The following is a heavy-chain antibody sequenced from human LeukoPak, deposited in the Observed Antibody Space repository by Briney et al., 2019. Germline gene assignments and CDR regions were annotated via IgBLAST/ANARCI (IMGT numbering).Heavy chain of an antibody. CDR3: ARDREYYFDY. Sequence: GRSLRLSCAASGFTFSSYGMHWVRQAPDKGMEWVAVIWYDGSNKYYADSVKGRFTISRDNSKNTLYLQMNSLRAEDTAVYYCARDREYYFDYWGQGTLVTVSS. J-gene: IGHJ4*02. D-gene: IGHD3-10*01. V-gene: IGHV3-33*01. CDR1: GFTFSSYG. CDR2: IWYDGSNK.